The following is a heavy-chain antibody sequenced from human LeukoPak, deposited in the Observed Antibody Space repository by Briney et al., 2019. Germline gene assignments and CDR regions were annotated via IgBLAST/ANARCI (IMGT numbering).Heavy chain of an antibody. V-gene: IGHV4-30-2*01. CDR3: ARFSPRAMGNYLDF. D-gene: IGHD7-27*01. CDR1: GGSISSGSFS. J-gene: IGHJ4*02. Sequence: SETLSLTCAVSGGSISSGSFSWSWIRQPPGKGLEWIGYIYPRGSTYYNPSLKSRVILSLDKSANQFSLNLSSVTAADTAVYYCARFSPRAMGNYLDFWGQGTLVTVSS. CDR2: IYPRGST.